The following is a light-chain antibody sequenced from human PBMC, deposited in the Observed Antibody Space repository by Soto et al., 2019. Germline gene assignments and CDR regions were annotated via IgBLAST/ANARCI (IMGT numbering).Light chain of an antibody. CDR3: QKYNNCPLT. J-gene: IGKJ4*01. CDR2: GAS. V-gene: IGKV3-15*01. Sequence: EIVMTQSPATLSVSPGERATLSCRASQSVSSNLAWYQQKPGQAPRLLIYGASTRATGIPARFSGSGSGTEFTLNISSLQSEDFAVYYCQKYNNCPLTFCGGTKVEIK. CDR1: QSVSSN.